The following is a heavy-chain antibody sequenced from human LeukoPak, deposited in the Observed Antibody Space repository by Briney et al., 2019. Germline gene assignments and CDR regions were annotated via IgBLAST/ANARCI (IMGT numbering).Heavy chain of an antibody. CDR3: ARVGPDAGYYFDS. V-gene: IGHV3-7*03. CDR1: GFTCSNYW. CDR2: IKEDGSEN. D-gene: IGHD2-2*01. Sequence: RGGSLRLSCAASGFTCSNYWMRWLRHARRKGLEWVSNIKEDGSENYYVHSVEGRFNISRDHHKNYLCLHMNSQRAEHTCLFQCARVGPDAGYYFDSSGQGILVTVSS. J-gene: IGHJ4*02.